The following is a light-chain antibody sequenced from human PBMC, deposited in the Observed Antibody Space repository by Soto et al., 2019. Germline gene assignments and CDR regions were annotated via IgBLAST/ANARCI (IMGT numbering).Light chain of an antibody. V-gene: IGKV4-1*01. CDR2: WAS. CDR3: QQYYTIPLT. J-gene: IGKJ4*01. Sequence: DIVMTQSPDTLAVSLGEGATIHCKSSQTILYNSNNKTYLAWYQQKAGQSPKLLISWASTRESGVPDRFSGSGSGTDFALTISSLQAEDVAFYYCQQYYTIPLTFXGGTKVDIK. CDR1: QTILYNSNNKTY.